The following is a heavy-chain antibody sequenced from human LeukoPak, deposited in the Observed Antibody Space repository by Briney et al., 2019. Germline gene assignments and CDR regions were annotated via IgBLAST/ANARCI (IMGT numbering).Heavy chain of an antibody. Sequence: SVTVSCKASGGTFSSYAFSWVRQAPGQGLEWMGGIIPIFGTANYAQKFQGRVTITTDESTSTAYMELSSLRSEDTAVYYCARVWGYYYDSSGFPLGYWGQGTLVTVSS. V-gene: IGHV1-69*05. J-gene: IGHJ4*02. CDR3: ARVWGYYYDSSGFPLGY. CDR1: GGTFSSYA. CDR2: IIPIFGTA. D-gene: IGHD3-22*01.